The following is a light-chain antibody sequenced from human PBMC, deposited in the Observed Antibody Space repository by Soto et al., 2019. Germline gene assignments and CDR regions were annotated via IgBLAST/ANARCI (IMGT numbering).Light chain of an antibody. V-gene: IGKV1-33*01. Sequence: DIKMTQSPSSLSASVGDRVTITCQASQGISDFLNWYQQKPGKAPKLLIYDAANLETGVPSRFSGGGSGTDFTFTISSLQPEDIATYYCQQYDYLPLTFGGGTKVDIK. CDR3: QQYDYLPLT. CDR1: QGISDF. J-gene: IGKJ4*01. CDR2: DAA.